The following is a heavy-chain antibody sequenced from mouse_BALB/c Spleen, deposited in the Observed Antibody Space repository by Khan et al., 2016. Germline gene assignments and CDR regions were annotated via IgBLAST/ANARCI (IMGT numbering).Heavy chain of an antibody. V-gene: IGHV1-4*01. Sequence: QVQLQQSGAELARPGASVRMSCKASGYTFTSYTIHWVKQRPGQGLEWIGYINPTSGYTNYNQKFKDKATLTADKSSSTAYMQLSSLTSEDSAVYYCARSRRMESNSLFDYWGHGTTLTVSS. CDR3: ARSRRMESNSLFDY. J-gene: IGHJ2*01. CDR2: INPTSGYT. CDR1: GYTFTSYT. D-gene: IGHD2-5*01.